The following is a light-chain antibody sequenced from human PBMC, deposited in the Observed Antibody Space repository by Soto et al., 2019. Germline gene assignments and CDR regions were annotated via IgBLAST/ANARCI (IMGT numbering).Light chain of an antibody. Sequence: QPVLTQPASVSGSPGQSITISCTGTSSDVGNYNLVSWYQQHPGKAPKFIIYEVTKRPSGVSDRFSGSKSGNTASLTISGLQTEDQADYYCCSYAGSSTLVFGGGTKLTVL. CDR3: CSYAGSSTLV. CDR2: EVT. J-gene: IGLJ2*01. CDR1: SSDVGNYNL. V-gene: IGLV2-23*02.